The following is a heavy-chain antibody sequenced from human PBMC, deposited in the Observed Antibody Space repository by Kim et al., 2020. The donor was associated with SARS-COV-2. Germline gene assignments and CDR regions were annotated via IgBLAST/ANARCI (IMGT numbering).Heavy chain of an antibody. Sequence: SVKGRFTISRDNSKNTLYLQLNSLSAEDTAVYYCAKAYGSGSYYNNWFDPWGQGTLVTVSS. V-gene: IGHV3-23*01. CDR3: AKAYGSGSYYNNWFDP. D-gene: IGHD3-10*01. J-gene: IGHJ5*02.